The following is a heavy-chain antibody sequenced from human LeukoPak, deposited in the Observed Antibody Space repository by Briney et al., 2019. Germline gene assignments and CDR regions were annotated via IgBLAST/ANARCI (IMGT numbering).Heavy chain of an antibody. J-gene: IGHJ4*02. CDR3: ARGGYSGYAPLDY. Sequence: SETLSLTCTVSGGSISSSSYYWSWIRQPPGKGLEWIGYIHYSGSTNYNPSLKSRVTISIDTSKNQFSLKVRSVTAADTAVYYCARGGYSGYAPLDYWGQGTLVTVSS. D-gene: IGHD5-12*01. CDR1: GGSISSSSYY. CDR2: IHYSGST. V-gene: IGHV4-61*01.